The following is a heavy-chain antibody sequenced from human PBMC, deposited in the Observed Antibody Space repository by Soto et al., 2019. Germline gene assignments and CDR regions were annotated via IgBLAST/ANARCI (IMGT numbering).Heavy chain of an antibody. Sequence: GVLMRLSCAASEVTFSAYSMNRVRQAPGKGLEWVSSISGSSNYIYYADSVKGRFTISRDNAKNSLYLQMNSLTAEDTAVYYCARGSILTYDYWGQGTLVTVSS. D-gene: IGHD2-15*01. CDR3: ARGSILTYDY. CDR1: EVTFSAYS. V-gene: IGHV3-21*01. J-gene: IGHJ4*02. CDR2: ISGSSNYI.